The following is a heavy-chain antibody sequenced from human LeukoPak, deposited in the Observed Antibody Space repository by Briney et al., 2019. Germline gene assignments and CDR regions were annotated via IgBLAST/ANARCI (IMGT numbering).Heavy chain of an antibody. V-gene: IGHV3-9*01. CDR3: AKGVRITMVRGAFDI. D-gene: IGHD3-10*01. J-gene: IGHJ3*02. CDR1: GFTFDDYA. CDR2: ISWNSGSI. Sequence: PGGSLRLSCAASGFTFDDYAMHWVRQAPGKGLEWVSGISWNSGSIGYADSVKGRFTISRDNAKNSLYLRMNSLRAEDTALYYCAKGVRITMVRGAFDIWGQGTMVTVSS.